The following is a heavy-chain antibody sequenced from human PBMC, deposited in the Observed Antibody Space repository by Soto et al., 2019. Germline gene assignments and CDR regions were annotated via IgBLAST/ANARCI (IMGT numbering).Heavy chain of an antibody. J-gene: IGHJ5*02. CDR1: GFTFSSYA. CDR3: AKNRGAYYYDSSGYYSNWFDP. V-gene: IGHV3-23*01. D-gene: IGHD3-22*01. CDR2: ISGSGGST. Sequence: PGGSLRLSCAASGFTFSSYAMSWVRQAPGKGLEWVSAISGSGGSTYYADSVKGRFTISRDNSKNTLYLQMNSLRAEDTAVYYCAKNRGAYYYDSSGYYSNWFDPWGQGTLVTVS.